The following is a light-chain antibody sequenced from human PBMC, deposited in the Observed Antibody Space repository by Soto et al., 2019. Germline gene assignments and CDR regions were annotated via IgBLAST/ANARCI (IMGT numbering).Light chain of an antibody. CDR3: SSYTVSSTVV. V-gene: IGLV2-14*03. CDR2: VVT. Sequence: QSALTQPASVTGSPGQSITISCTGSSSDVGGYKYVSWYQQHPGKAPKLMIYVVTYRPSGVSNRFSGSKSGNTASLTISGLQAEDEADYYCSSYTVSSTVVFGGGTKLTVL. CDR1: SSDVGGYKY. J-gene: IGLJ3*02.